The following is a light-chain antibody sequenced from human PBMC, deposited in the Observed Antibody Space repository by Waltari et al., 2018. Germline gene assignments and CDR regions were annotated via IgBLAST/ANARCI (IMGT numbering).Light chain of an antibody. Sequence: QTALTQPASVSGSPGQSLTISCTGASSDIGTSNYVSWYQQHPGKAPKLMIYAVSNRPSAVSDRFSGSKSANTASLTISGLRAEDEAYYYCSSSSTFTTLVVFGGGTKLTVL. CDR1: SSDIGTSNY. V-gene: IGLV2-14*03. CDR2: AVS. CDR3: SSSSTFTTLVV. J-gene: IGLJ2*01.